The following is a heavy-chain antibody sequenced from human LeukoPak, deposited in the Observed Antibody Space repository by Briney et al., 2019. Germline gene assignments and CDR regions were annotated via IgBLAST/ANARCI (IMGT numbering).Heavy chain of an antibody. Sequence: SETLSLTCTVSGYSISSGYYWGWIRQPPGKGLEWIGSIYHSGSTYYNPSLKSRVTISVDTSKNQFSLKLSSVTAADTAVYYCARLRRERYYFDYWGQGTLVTVSS. V-gene: IGHV4-38-2*02. CDR1: GYSISSGYY. J-gene: IGHJ4*02. D-gene: IGHD1-1*01. CDR2: IYHSGST. CDR3: ARLRRERYYFDY.